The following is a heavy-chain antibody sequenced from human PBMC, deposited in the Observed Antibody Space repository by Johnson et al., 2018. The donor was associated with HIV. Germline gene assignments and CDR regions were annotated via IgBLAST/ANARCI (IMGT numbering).Heavy chain of an antibody. CDR3: ARVRGDCNGASCYRWGTFDI. CDR2: ISYDGSNK. D-gene: IGHD2-15*01. CDR1: GFTFSSYA. Sequence: QVLLVESGGGLVQPGGSLRLSCAASGFTFSSYAMHWVRQAPGKGLEWLAAISYDGSNKFYADSVQGRFTISRDNAKNSLYLPMNSLRAEDTALYYCARVRGDCNGASCYRWGTFDIWGQGTMVTVSS. V-gene: IGHV3-30*04. J-gene: IGHJ3*02.